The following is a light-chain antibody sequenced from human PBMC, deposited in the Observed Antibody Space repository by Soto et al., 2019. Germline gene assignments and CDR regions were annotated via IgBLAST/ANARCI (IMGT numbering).Light chain of an antibody. CDR2: DAS. CDR3: QQYNSYPLT. Sequence: DIHMTQSPSSLSASIGDRVTITCRASQGVTRYLNWYQQKPGKAPKLLIYDASSLESGVPSRFSGSGSGTEFTLTISSLQPDDFATYYCQQYNSYPLTFGGGTKVDIK. J-gene: IGKJ4*01. CDR1: QGVTRY. V-gene: IGKV1-5*01.